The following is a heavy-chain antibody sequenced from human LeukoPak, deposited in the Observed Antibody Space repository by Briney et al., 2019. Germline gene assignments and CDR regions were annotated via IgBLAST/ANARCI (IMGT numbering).Heavy chain of an antibody. D-gene: IGHD6-19*01. Sequence: ASVKVSCKASGYTFTSYYMHWVRQAPGQGLEWMGIINPSGGSTSYAQKFQGRVTMTRDMSTSTVYMELGSLSSGDTAVYYCARDSSIAVAFYWGQGTLVTVSS. J-gene: IGHJ4*02. V-gene: IGHV1-46*01. CDR2: INPSGGST. CDR3: ARDSSIAVAFY. CDR1: GYTFTSYY.